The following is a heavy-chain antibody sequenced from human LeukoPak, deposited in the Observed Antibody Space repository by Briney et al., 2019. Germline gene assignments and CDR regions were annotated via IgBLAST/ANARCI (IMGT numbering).Heavy chain of an antibody. CDR1: GFTFSSYA. V-gene: IGHV3-30-3*01. J-gene: IGHJ6*02. Sequence: GGSLRLSCAASGFTFSSYAMHWVRQAPDKGLEWVAVISYDGSNKYYADSVKGRFTISRDNSKNTLYLQMNSPRAEDTAVYYCARDHFGIAAADPYYYYGMDVWGQGTTVTVSS. CDR2: ISYDGSNK. D-gene: IGHD6-13*01. CDR3: ARDHFGIAAADPYYYYGMDV.